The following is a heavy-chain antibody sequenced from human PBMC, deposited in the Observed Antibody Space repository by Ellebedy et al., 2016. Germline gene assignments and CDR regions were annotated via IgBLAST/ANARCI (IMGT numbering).Heavy chain of an antibody. Sequence: ASVKVSCKASGYTFTSHAMNWVRQAPGQGLEWMGWINTNTGNPTYAQGFTGRFVFSLDTSVSTAYLQISSLKAEDTAVYYCARGPPITMVRGVINPPGYYFDYWGQGTLVTVSS. J-gene: IGHJ4*02. V-gene: IGHV7-4-1*02. CDR1: GYTFTSHA. D-gene: IGHD3-10*01. CDR3: ARGPPITMVRGVINPPGYYFDY. CDR2: INTNTGNP.